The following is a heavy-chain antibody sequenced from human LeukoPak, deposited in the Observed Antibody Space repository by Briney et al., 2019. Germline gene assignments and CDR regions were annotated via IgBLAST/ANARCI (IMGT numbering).Heavy chain of an antibody. CDR1: GFPFSSYP. Sequence: GGSLRLSCAGSGFPFSSYPISWVRQPPGKGLEWVSAITASGDGTYSADSVKGRFTISRDNSRNTLFLEMSSLRAEDTAVYYCAKLSDDPFWGQGTLVTVSS. V-gene: IGHV3-23*01. CDR2: ITASGDGT. J-gene: IGHJ4*02. CDR3: AKLSDDPF. D-gene: IGHD3-16*01.